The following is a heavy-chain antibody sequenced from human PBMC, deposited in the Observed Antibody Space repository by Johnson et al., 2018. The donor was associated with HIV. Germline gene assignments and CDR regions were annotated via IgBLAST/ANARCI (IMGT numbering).Heavy chain of an antibody. D-gene: IGHD5-24*01. CDR2: ISWNSGSI. V-gene: IGHV3-9*01. Sequence: VQLVESGGGLVQPGRSLRLSCAASGFTFDDYAMHWVRQAPGKGLEWVSGISWNSGSIGYADSVKGRFTISRDNAKNSLYLQMNSLRAEDTALYYCAKDKRRDGYNSDAFDIWGQGTMVIVSS. CDR1: GFTFDDYA. CDR3: AKDKRRDGYNSDAFDI. J-gene: IGHJ3*02.